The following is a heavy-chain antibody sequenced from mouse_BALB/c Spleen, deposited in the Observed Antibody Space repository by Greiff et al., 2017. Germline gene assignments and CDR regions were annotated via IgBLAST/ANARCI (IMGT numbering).Heavy chain of an antibody. CDR3: ARLLLRLRVNAMDY. CDR2: INPSSGYT. CDR1: GYTFTSYT. J-gene: IGHJ4*01. D-gene: IGHD1-2*01. V-gene: IGHV1-4*01. Sequence: QVQLQQSGPELARPGASVKMSCKASGYTFTSYTMHWVKQRPGQGLEWIGYINPSSGYTNYNQKFKDKATLTADKSSSTAYMQLSSLTSEDSAVYHCARLLLRLRVNAMDYWGQGTSVTVSS.